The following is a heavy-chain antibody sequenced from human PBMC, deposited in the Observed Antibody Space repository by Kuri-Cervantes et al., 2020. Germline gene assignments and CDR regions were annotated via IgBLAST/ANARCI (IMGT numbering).Heavy chain of an antibody. D-gene: IGHD6-13*01. V-gene: IGHV4-59*12. Sequence: SETLSLTCTVSGGSISSYYWSWIRQPPGKGLEWIGYIYYSGSTNYNPSLKSRVTISVDTSKNQLSLRLNSVTAADTAVYYCAREAASDALDIWGQGTMVTVSS. J-gene: IGHJ3*02. CDR1: GGSISSYY. CDR2: IYYSGST. CDR3: AREAASDALDI.